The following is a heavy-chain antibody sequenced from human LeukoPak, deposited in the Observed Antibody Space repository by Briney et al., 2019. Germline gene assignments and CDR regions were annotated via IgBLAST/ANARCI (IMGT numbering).Heavy chain of an antibody. D-gene: IGHD3-22*01. J-gene: IGHJ4*02. Sequence: PSETLSLTCTVSGGSISSSGYYWGWIRQPPGKGLEWIGSISSGGSTHYIPSLKSRVAISVDTSKNQFSLKLSSVTAADTAEYYCARRSYDGSGYYYVDYWGQGTLVTVSS. V-gene: IGHV4-39*01. CDR2: ISSGGST. CDR1: GGSISSSGYY. CDR3: ARRSYDGSGYYYVDY.